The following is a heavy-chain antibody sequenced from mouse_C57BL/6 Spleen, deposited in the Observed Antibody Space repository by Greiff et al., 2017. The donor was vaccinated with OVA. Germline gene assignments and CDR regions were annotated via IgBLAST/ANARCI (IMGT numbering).Heavy chain of an antibody. Sequence: QVQLQQSGAELVKPGASVKISCKASGYAFSSYWMNWVKQRPGKGLEWIGQIYPGDGDTNYNGKFKGKATITADTSSNTAYLQLSSLTSEDTAVYYCARGDYSNYPFDYWGQGTTLTVSS. V-gene: IGHV1-80*01. CDR1: GYAFSSYW. J-gene: IGHJ2*01. CDR2: IYPGDGDT. D-gene: IGHD2-5*01. CDR3: ARGDYSNYPFDY.